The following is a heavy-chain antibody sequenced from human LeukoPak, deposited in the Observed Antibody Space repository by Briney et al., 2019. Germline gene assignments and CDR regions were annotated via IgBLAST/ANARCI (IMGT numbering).Heavy chain of an antibody. Sequence: ASVKVSCKASGYTFTSYGISWVRQAPGQGLEWMGWISAYNGNTNYAQKLQGRVTMTTDTSTSTAYMELRSLRSDDTAVYYCARGAPYWGGDCYAPIDYWGQGTLVTVSS. D-gene: IGHD2-21*02. CDR2: ISAYNGNT. CDR3: ARGAPYWGGDCYAPIDY. CDR1: GYTFTSYG. V-gene: IGHV1-18*01. J-gene: IGHJ4*02.